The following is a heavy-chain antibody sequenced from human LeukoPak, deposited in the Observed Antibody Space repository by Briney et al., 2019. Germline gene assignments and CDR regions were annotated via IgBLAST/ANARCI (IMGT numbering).Heavy chain of an antibody. V-gene: IGHV3-48*03. D-gene: IGHD5-12*01. Sequence: GGSLRLSCAASGFTFSSYEMNWVRQAPGKGLEYVSYISESGSTKYYADSVKGRFTISRDNAKNSLYLQMNSLRAEDTAVYYCASDYEVYWGQGTLVTVSS. CDR2: ISESGSTK. J-gene: IGHJ4*02. CDR1: GFTFSSYE. CDR3: ASDYEVY.